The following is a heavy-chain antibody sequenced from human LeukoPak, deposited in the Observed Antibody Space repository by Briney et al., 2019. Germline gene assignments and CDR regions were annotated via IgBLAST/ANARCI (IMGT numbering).Heavy chain of an antibody. J-gene: IGHJ3*02. V-gene: IGHV1-18*01. CDR1: GYTFTSYA. CDR2: ISAYNGNT. CDR3: ARDSYYYDSSGFPNHDAFDI. D-gene: IGHD3-22*01. Sequence: ASVKVSCTASGYTFTSYAMNWVRQAPGQGLEWMGWISAYNGNTNYAQKLQGRVTMTTDTSTSTAYMELRSLRSDDTAVYYCARDSYYYDSSGFPNHDAFDIWGQGTMVTVSS.